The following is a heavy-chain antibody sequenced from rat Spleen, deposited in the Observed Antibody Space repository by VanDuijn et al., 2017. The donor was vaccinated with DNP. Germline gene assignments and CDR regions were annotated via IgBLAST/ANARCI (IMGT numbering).Heavy chain of an antibody. Sequence: EVRLVESGGALVQPGRSLKLSCAASGFTFSDYNMAWVRQAPKKGLEWVASISYDGSSTYYRDSVKGRFTISRDNAKSTLYLQMDSLRSEDTATYYCTTDFERGYWGQGVMVTVSS. D-gene: IGHD1-11*01. CDR3: TTDFERGY. V-gene: IGHV5-20*01. CDR2: ISYDGSST. J-gene: IGHJ2*01. CDR1: GFTFSDYN.